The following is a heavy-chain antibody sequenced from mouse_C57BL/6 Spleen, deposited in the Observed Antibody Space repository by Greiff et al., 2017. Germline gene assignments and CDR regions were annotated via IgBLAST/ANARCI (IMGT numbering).Heavy chain of an antibody. CDR2: IYTGDGDT. CDR1: GYAFSSSW. D-gene: IGHD2-4*01. CDR3: ARWDDYDPDL. J-gene: IGHJ2*01. V-gene: IGHV1-80*01. Sequence: QVQLQQSGAGLVKPGASVKISCKASGYAFSSSWMNWVKQRPGKGLEWIGQIYTGDGDTNYNGQFTGQATLTADKSSSTAYMQLRRLTSEDSAVYVRARWDDYDPDLWGEGTTRTVSS.